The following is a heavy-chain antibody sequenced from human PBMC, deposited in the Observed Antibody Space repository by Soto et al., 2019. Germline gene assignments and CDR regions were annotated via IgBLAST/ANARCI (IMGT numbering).Heavy chain of an antibody. V-gene: IGHV3-23*01. Sequence: GGSLRLSCAASGFTFSSYAMSWVRQAPGKGLEWVSAISGSGGSTYYADSVKGRFTISRDNSKNTLYLQMNSLRAEDMAVYYCARRPGRPPLRNYGMHVWGQGPSVTVYS. CDR1: GFTFSSYA. CDR2: ISGSGGST. CDR3: ARRPGRPPLRNYGMHV. J-gene: IGHJ6*02.